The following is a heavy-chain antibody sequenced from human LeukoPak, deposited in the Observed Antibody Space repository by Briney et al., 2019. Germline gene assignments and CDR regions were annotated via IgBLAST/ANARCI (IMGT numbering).Heavy chain of an antibody. CDR3: ARVGNSNYARYRFDP. Sequence: ASVKVSCKASGYTFTSYGVSWVRQAPGQGLEWMGWISAHNGNTNYAQKLQGRVTMTTDTSTSTAYMELRSLRSDDTAVYYCARVGNSNYARYRFDPWGQGTLVTVSS. CDR2: ISAHNGNT. D-gene: IGHD4-11*01. V-gene: IGHV1-18*01. J-gene: IGHJ5*02. CDR1: GYTFTSYG.